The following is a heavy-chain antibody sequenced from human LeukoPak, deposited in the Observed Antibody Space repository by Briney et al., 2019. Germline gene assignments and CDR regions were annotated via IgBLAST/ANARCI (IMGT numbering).Heavy chain of an antibody. J-gene: IGHJ4*02. CDR1: GFTFSSYA. D-gene: IGHD3-22*01. CDR3: ARDNYDSSGYYFD. CDR2: ISGSGGST. Sequence: GGSLRLSCAASGFTFSSYAMSWVRQAPGKGLEWVSAISGSGGSTYYADSVKGRFTISRDNAKNSLYLQMNSLRAEDTAVYYCARDNYDSSGYYFDWGQGTLVTVSS. V-gene: IGHV3-23*01.